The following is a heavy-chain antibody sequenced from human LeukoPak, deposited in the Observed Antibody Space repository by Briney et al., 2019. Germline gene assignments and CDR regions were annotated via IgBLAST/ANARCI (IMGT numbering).Heavy chain of an antibody. D-gene: IGHD4-17*01. CDR2: ISGSGGTS. CDR1: GFTFSSYA. CDR3: ASTTYGDYFYYY. V-gene: IGHV3-23*01. Sequence: GGSLRLSCAASGFTFSSYAMSWVRQAPGKGLEWVSAISGSGGTSYFADSVKGRFTISRDNAKNSLYLQMNSLRAEDTAVYYCASTTYGDYFYYYWGQGTLVTVSS. J-gene: IGHJ4*02.